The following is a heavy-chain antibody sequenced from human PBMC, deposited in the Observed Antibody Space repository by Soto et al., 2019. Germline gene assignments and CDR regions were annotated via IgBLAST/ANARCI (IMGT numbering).Heavy chain of an antibody. D-gene: IGHD5-18*01. V-gene: IGHV3-74*01. J-gene: IGHJ4*02. Sequence: GGSLRLSCAASGFTFSSYWMHWVRQVAGKGLVWVSRINRDGSSTSYADLVKGRFTISRDNAKNTLYLQMNNLRAEDTAVYYCAREAQLWSLRDYWGQGTLVTVSS. CDR1: GFTFSSYW. CDR2: INRDGSST. CDR3: AREAQLWSLRDY.